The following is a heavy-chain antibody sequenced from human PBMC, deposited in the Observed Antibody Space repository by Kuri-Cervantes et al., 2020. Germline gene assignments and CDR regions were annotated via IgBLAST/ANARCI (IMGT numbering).Heavy chain of an antibody. J-gene: IGHJ4*02. Sequence: ETLSLTCAASGSTFSSYAMSWVRQAPGKGLEWVSAISGSGGSTYYADSVKGRFTISRDNSKNTLYLQMNSLRAEDTAVYYCAKDRAAAGTYLDYWGQGTLVTVSS. CDR1: GSTFSSYA. V-gene: IGHV3-23*01. CDR2: ISGSGGST. D-gene: IGHD6-13*01. CDR3: AKDRAAAGTYLDY.